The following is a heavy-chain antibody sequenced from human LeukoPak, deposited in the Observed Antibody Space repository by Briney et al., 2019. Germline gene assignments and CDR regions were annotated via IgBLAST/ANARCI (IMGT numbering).Heavy chain of an antibody. CDR1: GYSFTSYW. V-gene: IGHV5-51*01. J-gene: IGHJ4*02. D-gene: IGHD3-10*01. CDR2: IYPGDSDT. CDR3: ARQTRNYYYGSGISRYFDY. Sequence: GESLKISCKGSGYSFTSYWIGWVRQMPGKGLEWMGIIYPGDSDTRYSPSFQGQVTTSADKSISTAYLQWSSLKASDTAMYYCARQTRNYYYGSGISRYFDYWGQGTLVTVSS.